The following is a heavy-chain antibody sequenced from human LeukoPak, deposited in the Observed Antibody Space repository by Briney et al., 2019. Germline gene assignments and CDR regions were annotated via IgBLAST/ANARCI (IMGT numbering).Heavy chain of an antibody. Sequence: PGGSLRLSCGVSGITLSNYGMSWVRQAPGKGLEWVAGISGSGGGTNYADSVKGRFTISRDNSRNTLYLQMNSLRAEDTAVYFCAKRGVVIRVILVGFHKEAYYFDSWGRGALVTVSS. CDR1: GITLSNYG. D-gene: IGHD3-10*01. V-gene: IGHV3-23*01. J-gene: IGHJ4*02. CDR3: AKRGVVIRVILVGFHKEAYYFDS. CDR2: ISGSGGGT.